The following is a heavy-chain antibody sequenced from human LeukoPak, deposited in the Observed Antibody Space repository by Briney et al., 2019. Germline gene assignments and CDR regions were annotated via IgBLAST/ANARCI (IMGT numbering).Heavy chain of an antibody. CDR2: ISGSGGST. CDR1: GFTVSSNY. J-gene: IGHJ4*02. V-gene: IGHV3-23*01. D-gene: IGHD3-22*01. CDR3: ANHYYDSSGYDY. Sequence: RGSLRLSCAASGFTVSSNYMSWVRQAPGKGLEWVSAISGSGGSTYYADSVKGRFTISRDNSKNTLYLQMNSLRAEDTAVYYCANHYYDSSGYDYWGQGTLVTVSS.